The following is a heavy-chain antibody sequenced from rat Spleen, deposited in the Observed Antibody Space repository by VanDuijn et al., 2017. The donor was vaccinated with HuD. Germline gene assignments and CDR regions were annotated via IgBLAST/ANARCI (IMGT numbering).Heavy chain of an antibody. J-gene: IGHJ2*01. CDR1: GYSITSNY. D-gene: IGHD1-12*02. CDR3: AKSDGTHYYLPFAD. Sequence: EVQLQESGPGLVKPSQSLSLTCSVTGYSITSNYWGWIRKFPGNRLEWMGYINSAGSTLYNPSLKSRVSITRDTSKNQFFLQVNSVTTEDTATYYCAKSDGTHYYLPFADWGQGVLVTVSS. CDR2: INSAGST. V-gene: IGHV3-3*01.